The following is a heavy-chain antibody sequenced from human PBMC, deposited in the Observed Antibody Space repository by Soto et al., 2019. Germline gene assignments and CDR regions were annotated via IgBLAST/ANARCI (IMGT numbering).Heavy chain of an antibody. CDR1: GFTFSHYA. D-gene: IGHD2-21*02. Sequence: QVQLVESGGGVVQPGRSLRLSCAASGFTFSHYAMHWVRQAPGKGLEWVALVSHDGNNKYYADSVKGRFTISRDDSKNTLYLQINSLRAQDTAVFYCARDLGDHPSRADAFDIWGQGTVVTVSS. CDR3: ARDLGDHPSRADAFDI. J-gene: IGHJ3*02. V-gene: IGHV3-30-3*01. CDR2: VSHDGNNK.